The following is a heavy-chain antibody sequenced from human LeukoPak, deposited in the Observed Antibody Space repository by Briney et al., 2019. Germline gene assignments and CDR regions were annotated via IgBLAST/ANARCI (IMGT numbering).Heavy chain of an antibody. V-gene: IGHV3-23*01. CDR2: IDVGGGNT. Sequence: PGGSLRLSCVASGFTFSSCAMSWVRQAPGKGLEWVSAIDVGGGNTYYADSVKGRFTFSRDNFKNTLHLQMNSLRAEDTAAYYCAKADTGGNYFDHWGQGTLVTVSS. CDR1: GFTFSSCA. D-gene: IGHD1-26*01. J-gene: IGHJ4*02. CDR3: AKADTGGNYFDH.